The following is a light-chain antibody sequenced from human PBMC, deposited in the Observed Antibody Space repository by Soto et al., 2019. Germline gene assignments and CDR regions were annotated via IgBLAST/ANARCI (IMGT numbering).Light chain of an antibody. J-gene: IGKJ5*01. CDR3: QKYSNWPLIN. CDR1: QSVTTN. CDR2: GAS. Sequence: ELVMTQSPGSLSEYSGERANLSGSSSQSVTTNLAWYQQKPGQAPRLIIYGASIRATGIPDRFSGSGSGTEFTLTISSLQSEDFAVYHCQKYSNWPLINFGNGPRLELK. V-gene: IGKV3-15*01.